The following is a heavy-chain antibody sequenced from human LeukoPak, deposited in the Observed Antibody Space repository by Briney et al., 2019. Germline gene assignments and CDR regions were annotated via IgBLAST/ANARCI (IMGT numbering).Heavy chain of an antibody. CDR2: IIPIFGTA. V-gene: IGHV1-69*05. Sequence: SVKVSCKASGGTFSSYAIRWVRQAPGQGLEWMGGIIPIFGTANYAQKFQGRVTITTDESTSTAYMELSSLRSEDTAVYYCARDDVGGDPGDYWGQGTLVTVSS. D-gene: IGHD3-10*01. CDR1: GGTFSSYA. J-gene: IGHJ4*02. CDR3: ARDDVGGDPGDY.